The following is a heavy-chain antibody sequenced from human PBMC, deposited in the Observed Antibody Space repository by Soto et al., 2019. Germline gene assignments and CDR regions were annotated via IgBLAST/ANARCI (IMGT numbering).Heavy chain of an antibody. CDR3: ARVGPWVPYYYDSSPYTFENWFDP. D-gene: IGHD3-22*01. Sequence: PSETLSLTCSLSGYSISSGYYWGSLRQPPGKRLEWVGSIYHGGSTYYNPTLNSLVTLSIDMTNNHVSLILDSVTAADTAVYYCARVGPWVPYYYDSSPYTFENWFDPWGQGTLVTVSS. J-gene: IGHJ5*02. CDR2: IYHGGST. CDR1: GYSISSGYY. V-gene: IGHV4-38-2*02.